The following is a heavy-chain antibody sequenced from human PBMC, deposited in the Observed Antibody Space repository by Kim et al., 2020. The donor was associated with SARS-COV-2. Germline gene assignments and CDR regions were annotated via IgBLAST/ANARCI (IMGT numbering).Heavy chain of an antibody. CDR3: AREFPQSRPATELDKDY. D-gene: IGHD2-15*01. Sequence: ASVKVSCKASGYTFTSYAMNWVRQAPGQGLEWMGWINTNTGNPTYAQGFTGRFVFSLDTSVSTAYLQISSLKAEDTAVYYCAREFPQSRPATELDKDYWGQGTLVTVSS. V-gene: IGHV7-4-1*02. CDR1: GYTFTSYA. CDR2: INTNTGNP. J-gene: IGHJ4*02.